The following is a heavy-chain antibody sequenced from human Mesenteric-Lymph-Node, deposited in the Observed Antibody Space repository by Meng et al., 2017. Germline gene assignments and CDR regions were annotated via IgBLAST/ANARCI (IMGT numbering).Heavy chain of an antibody. D-gene: IGHD6-25*01. V-gene: IGHV3-11*04. CDR2: VSPTSGSL. CDR1: GFTFSDYY. Sequence: VGSGGVLVKAGGSLRLSCAASGFTFSDYYMTWIRQPPGQGLEWLASVSPTSGSLYFADSVKGRFSISRDNAKNSVSLQMTRLRVEDTAVYYCARDHGSLNWFDPWGQGTLVTVSS. CDR3: ARDHGSLNWFDP. J-gene: IGHJ5*02.